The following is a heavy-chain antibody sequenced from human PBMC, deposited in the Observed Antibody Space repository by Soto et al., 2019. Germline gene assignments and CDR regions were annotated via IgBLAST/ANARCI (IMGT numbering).Heavy chain of an antibody. J-gene: IGHJ5*02. V-gene: IGHV3-30*18. CDR1: GFTFNSHG. D-gene: IGHD2-2*01. CDR3: AQDRTTILAEVSWLES. CDR2: ISYDGSNK. Sequence: QVLLVESGGGVVQPGGSLTLSCVGSGFTFNSHGMHWVRQAPGKGLEWVAVISYDGSNKYYEESVKGRFTISRDNSRYTVYLQLNSLRAEDTALYYCAQDRTTILAEVSWLESWGQGTLVTVSA.